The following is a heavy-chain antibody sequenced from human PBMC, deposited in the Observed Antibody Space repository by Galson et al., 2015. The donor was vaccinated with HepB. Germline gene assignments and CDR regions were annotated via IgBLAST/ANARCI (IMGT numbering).Heavy chain of an antibody. D-gene: IGHD4-23*01. CDR2: IYPGDSDT. V-gene: IGHV5-51*01. J-gene: IGHJ3*02. Sequence: QSGAEVKKPGESLKISCKGPGYSFTSYWIGWVRQMPGKGLEWMGIIYPGDSDTRYSPSFQGQVTISADKSISTAYLQWSSLKASDTAMYYCARLNDYGGKADDAVDIWGQGTMVTVSS. CDR3: ARLNDYGGKADDAVDI. CDR1: GYSFTSYW.